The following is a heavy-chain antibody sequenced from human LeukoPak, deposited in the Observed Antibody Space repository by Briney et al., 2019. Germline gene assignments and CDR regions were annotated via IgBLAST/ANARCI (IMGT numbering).Heavy chain of an antibody. CDR3: ARDVPEWIAAAGLGYYFDY. CDR1: GGSISSYY. V-gene: IGHV4-59*01. Sequence: PSETLSLTCTVSGGSISSYYWSWIRQPPGKGLEWIGYIYYSGTTNYSPSLKSRVTISLDTSKKQFSLRLRSVTAADAAVYYCARDVPEWIAAAGLGYYFDYWGQGTLVTVSS. D-gene: IGHD6-13*01. CDR2: IYYSGTT. J-gene: IGHJ4*02.